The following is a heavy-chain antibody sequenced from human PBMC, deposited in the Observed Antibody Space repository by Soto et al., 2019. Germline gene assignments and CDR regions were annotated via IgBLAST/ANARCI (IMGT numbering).Heavy chain of an antibody. V-gene: IGHV4-39*01. Sequence: PETLSLTCTVSGASISSSIYYWGWIRQPPGKGQEWIGSIYYSGSTYYNPSLKSRVTISVDTSKNQFSLKLSSVTAADTAVYYCARRWLRLQYYYYYYGMDVWGQGTTVTVSS. J-gene: IGHJ6*02. CDR1: GASISSSIYY. D-gene: IGHD5-12*01. CDR2: IYYSGST. CDR3: ARRWLRLQYYYYYYGMDV.